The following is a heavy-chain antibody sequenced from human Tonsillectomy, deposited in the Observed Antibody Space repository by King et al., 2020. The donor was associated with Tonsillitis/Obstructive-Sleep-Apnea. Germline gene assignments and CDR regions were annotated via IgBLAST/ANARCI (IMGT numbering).Heavy chain of an antibody. CDR2: IYYSGST. CDR1: GGSISSYY. Sequence: VQLQESGPGLVKPSETLSLTCTVSGGSISSYYWSWIRQPPGKGLEWIGDIYYSGSTNYNPSLKSRVTISVDTSKNQFSLKLSSVTAADTAVYYCARGGYYYGSEFDYWGQGTLVTVSS. V-gene: IGHV4-59*01. J-gene: IGHJ4*02. CDR3: ARGGYYYGSEFDY. D-gene: IGHD3-10*01.